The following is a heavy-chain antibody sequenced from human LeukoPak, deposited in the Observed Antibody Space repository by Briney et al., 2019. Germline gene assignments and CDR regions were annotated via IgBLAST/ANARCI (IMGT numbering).Heavy chain of an antibody. V-gene: IGHV7-4-1*02. CDR3: ARGGYSRGQGSPFDY. J-gene: IGHJ4*02. CDR1: GYTFTHYP. D-gene: IGHD6-19*01. CDR2: ININTGNP. Sequence: ASVKVSCKTSGYTFTHYPMTWVRQAPGQGLEWMGYININTGNPTYAQGFTGRFVFSLDTSVSTTYLQITSLKAEDTAVYYCARGGYSRGQGSPFDYWGQGTLVTVSS.